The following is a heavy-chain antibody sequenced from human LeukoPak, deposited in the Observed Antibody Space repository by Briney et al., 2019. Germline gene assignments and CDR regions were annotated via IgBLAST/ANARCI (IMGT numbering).Heavy chain of an antibody. J-gene: IGHJ4*02. CDR1: GFAFGAYG. V-gene: IGHV3-30*18. CDR3: AKARDFWSGYEELIDY. Sequence: GGSLRLSCAASGFAFGAYGMHWVRQAPGKGLEWVAVISYDGSDKYYADSVKGRFTISRDNSKNTLYLQMNTLRAEDTAVYYCAKARDFWSGYEELIDYWGQGTLVTVSS. D-gene: IGHD3-3*01. CDR2: ISYDGSDK.